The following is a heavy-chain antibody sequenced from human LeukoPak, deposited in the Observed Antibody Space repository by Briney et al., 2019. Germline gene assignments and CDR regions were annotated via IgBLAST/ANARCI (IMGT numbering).Heavy chain of an antibody. CDR1: GFTFSSYA. J-gene: IGHJ4*02. Sequence: GGSLRLSCAASGFTFSSYAMHWVRQAPGKGLEWVAVISYDGSNKYYADSVKGRFTISRDNSKNTLYLQMNSLRAEDTAVYYCARVGSSWYPDPRFDYWGQGTLVTDSS. CDR2: ISYDGSNK. D-gene: IGHD6-13*01. V-gene: IGHV3-30-3*01. CDR3: ARVGSSWYPDPRFDY.